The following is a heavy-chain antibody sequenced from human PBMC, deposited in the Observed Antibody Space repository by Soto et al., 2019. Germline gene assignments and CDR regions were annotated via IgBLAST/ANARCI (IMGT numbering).Heavy chain of an antibody. CDR2: ISYDGSNK. J-gene: IGHJ4*02. Sequence: PVGSLRLSCAASGFTFSSYGMHWVRQAPGKGLEWVAVISYDGSNKYYADSVRGRFTISRDNSKNTLYLQMNSLRAEDTAVYYCAKKGYCSGGSCHGVDYWGQGTLVTVSS. CDR1: GFTFSSYG. CDR3: AKKGYCSGGSCHGVDY. V-gene: IGHV3-30*18. D-gene: IGHD2-15*01.